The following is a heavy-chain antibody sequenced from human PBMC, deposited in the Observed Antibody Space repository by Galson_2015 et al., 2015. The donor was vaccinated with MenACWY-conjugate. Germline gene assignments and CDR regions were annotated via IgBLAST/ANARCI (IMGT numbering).Heavy chain of an antibody. J-gene: IGHJ4*01. CDR3: ARIPTWGSSYGYFDY. Sequence: LSLTCSVSGGSIYSSDYWWAWIRQPPGKGLEWIASIHHSETTHYSPSLKSRVTMSVDTSKNQFSLKLTSVTAADTAVYYCARIPTWGSSYGYFDYWGQGILVAVSS. CDR2: IHHSETT. D-gene: IGHD5-18*01. V-gene: IGHV4-39*07. CDR1: GGSIYSSDYW.